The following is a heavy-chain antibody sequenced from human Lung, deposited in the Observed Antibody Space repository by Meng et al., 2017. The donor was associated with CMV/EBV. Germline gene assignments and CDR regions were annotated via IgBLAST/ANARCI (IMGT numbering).Heavy chain of an antibody. CDR3: GIRIYCTSSNCHSVY. V-gene: IGHV1-8*01. CDR1: GHTFTSHD. CDR2: MNPNSGGT. D-gene: IGHD2-2*01. Sequence: ASVKVSCKTVGHTFTSHDINWVRQATGQGLESVGWMNPNSGGTGYAQNFQGRISMTGNTAISTAYMELTGLRSEDTAVYYCGIRIYCTSSNCHSVYWGQGTAVTVSS. J-gene: IGHJ4*02.